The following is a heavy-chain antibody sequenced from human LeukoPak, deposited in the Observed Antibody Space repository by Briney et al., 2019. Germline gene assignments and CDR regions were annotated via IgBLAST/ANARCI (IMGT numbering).Heavy chain of an antibody. D-gene: IGHD5-24*01. CDR2: IKQDGSEK. CDR3: ARDKGRLQWPSNAFDI. Sequence: GGSLRLSCAASGFTFSSYWMSWVRQAPGKGLGWVANIKQDGSEKYYVDSVKGRFTISRDNAKNSLYLQMNSLRAEDTAVYYCARDKGRLQWPSNAFDIWGQGTMVTVSS. V-gene: IGHV3-7*01. CDR1: GFTFSSYW. J-gene: IGHJ3*02.